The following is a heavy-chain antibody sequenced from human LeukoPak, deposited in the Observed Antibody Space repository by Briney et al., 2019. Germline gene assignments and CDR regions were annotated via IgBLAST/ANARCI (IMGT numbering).Heavy chain of an antibody. CDR1: GFTFSSYW. CDR2: IKQDGSEK. V-gene: IGHV3-7*01. J-gene: IGHJ3*02. D-gene: IGHD5-18*01. Sequence: GGSLRLSCAASGFTFSSYWMSWVRQAPGKGLEWVANIKQDGSEKYYVDSVKGRFTISRDNAKNSLYLQMNSLRAEDTAVYYCARDREVDTDFAFDIWGQGTMVTVSS. CDR3: ARDREVDTDFAFDI.